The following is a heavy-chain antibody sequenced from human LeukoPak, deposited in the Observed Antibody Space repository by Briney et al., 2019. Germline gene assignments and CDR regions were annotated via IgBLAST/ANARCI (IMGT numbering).Heavy chain of an antibody. V-gene: IGHV1-46*01. CDR3: ARDKPDGLVVVPAAPPNANYYYYMDV. D-gene: IGHD2-2*01. CDR2: INPSGGST. Sequence: ASVKVSCKASGYTFTSYYMHWVRQAPGQGLEWMGIINPSGGSTSYAQKFQGRVTMTRDTSTSTVYMELSSLRSEDTAVYYCARDKPDGLVVVPAAPPNANYYYYMDVWGKGTTVTVSS. CDR1: GYTFTSYY. J-gene: IGHJ6*03.